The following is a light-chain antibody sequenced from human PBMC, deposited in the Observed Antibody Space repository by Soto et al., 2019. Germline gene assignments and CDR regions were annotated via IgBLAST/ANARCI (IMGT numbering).Light chain of an antibody. V-gene: IGKV1-5*01. CDR3: QQYISYWT. Sequence: MTLSLSTQSATEGDRVTITCRASQSIGNWLAWYQQKPEKAPKLLIHDAATLESGVPSRFGGSGSGTEYTLTISSLHQDDFATYCCQQYISYWTFGQGTNVDI. CDR1: QSIGNW. CDR2: DAA. J-gene: IGKJ1*01.